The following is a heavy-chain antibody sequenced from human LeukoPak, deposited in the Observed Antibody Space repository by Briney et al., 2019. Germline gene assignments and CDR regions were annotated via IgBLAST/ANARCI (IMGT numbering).Heavy chain of an antibody. V-gene: IGHV1-46*04. Sequence: ASVTVSFKASVYSFTIYYMHWVRQAPGQGLEWMGIINPSGGSTTYAQKLQGRVTMTRDTSTSTVYMELSSLRSEDTAVYYCAREVGGRNDYWGQGTLVTVSS. CDR1: VYSFTIYY. CDR3: AREVGGRNDY. D-gene: IGHD3-16*01. J-gene: IGHJ4*02. CDR2: INPSGGST.